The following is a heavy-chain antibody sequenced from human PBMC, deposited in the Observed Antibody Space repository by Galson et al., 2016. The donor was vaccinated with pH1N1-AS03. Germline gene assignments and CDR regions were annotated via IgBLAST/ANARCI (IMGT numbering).Heavy chain of an antibody. V-gene: IGHV3-30-3*01. Sequence: SLRLSCAASGFIFTSYAMHWVRQAPGKGLEWVAVISFDGNNRYYMDSVRGRFSISRDDSKSTLYLQMNSLRAEDTAVYYCAKAAEFASTTYDFEYWGQGTLVTVTS. D-gene: IGHD5/OR15-5a*01. CDR3: AKAAEFASTTYDFEY. J-gene: IGHJ4*02. CDR2: ISFDGNNR. CDR1: GFIFTSYA.